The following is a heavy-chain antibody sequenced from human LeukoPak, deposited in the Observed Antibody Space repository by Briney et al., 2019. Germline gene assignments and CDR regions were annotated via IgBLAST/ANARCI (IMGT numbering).Heavy chain of an antibody. CDR3: AELISGPNWFDP. CDR2: IYYSGST. V-gene: IGHV4-39*01. Sequence: PSETLSLTCTVSGGSISSSSYYWGWIRQPPGKGLEWIGSIYYSGSTYYNPSLKSRVTISVDTSKNQLSLKLSSVTAADTAVYYCAELISGPNWFDPWGQGTLVTVSS. D-gene: IGHD2-15*01. CDR1: GGSISSSSYY. J-gene: IGHJ5*02.